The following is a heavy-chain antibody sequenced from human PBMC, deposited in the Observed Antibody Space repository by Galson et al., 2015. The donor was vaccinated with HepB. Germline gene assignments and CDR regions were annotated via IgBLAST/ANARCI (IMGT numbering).Heavy chain of an antibody. Sequence: SLRLSCAGSGFNFSSHAMSWVRQAPGKGLEWVSGISGRGSSTSYSDSVKGRLTISRDNSKNTLYLQMKSLRADDTAIYYCAKDHIQLDDEFEVWGQGTMVTVSS. CDR2: ISGRGSST. V-gene: IGHV3-23*01. CDR1: GFNFSSHA. D-gene: IGHD1-1*01. CDR3: AKDHIQLDDEFEV. J-gene: IGHJ3*01.